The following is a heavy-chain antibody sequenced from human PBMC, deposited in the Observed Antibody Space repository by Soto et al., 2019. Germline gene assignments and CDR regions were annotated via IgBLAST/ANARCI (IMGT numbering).Heavy chain of an antibody. Sequence: GGSLRLSCAASGFTFSSYSMNWVRQAPGKGLEWVSYISSSSSTIYYADSVKGRFTISRDNAKNSLYLQMNSLRAEDTAVYYCARDTYYYGSGSYYSKGEAFDIWGQGTMVTVSS. CDR3: ARDTYYYGSGSYYSKGEAFDI. CDR1: GFTFSSYS. J-gene: IGHJ3*02. V-gene: IGHV3-48*01. D-gene: IGHD3-10*01. CDR2: ISSSSSTI.